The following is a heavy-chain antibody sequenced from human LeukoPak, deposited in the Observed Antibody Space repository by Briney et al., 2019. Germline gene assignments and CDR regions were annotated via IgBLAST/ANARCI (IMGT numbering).Heavy chain of an antibody. CDR3: ASVGATEDY. CDR2: LNTNSGGA. V-gene: IGHV1-2*06. D-gene: IGHD1-26*01. CDR1: GYMFTAYY. J-gene: IGHJ4*02. Sequence: ASVKVSCKTSGYMFTAYYIQWVRQAPGQGLEWMGRLNTNSGGADYAQKFQGRLTMTRDTSISTGYMELTGLTSDDTAVYYCASVGATEDYWGQGTLVTVSS.